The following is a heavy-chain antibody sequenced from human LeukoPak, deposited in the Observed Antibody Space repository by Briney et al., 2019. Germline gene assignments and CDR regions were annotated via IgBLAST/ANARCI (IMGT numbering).Heavy chain of an antibody. CDR2: INPNSGGT. V-gene: IGHV1-2*02. CDR3: ARERDYYGSGSYYGYYYYMDV. Sequence: ASVKVSCKASGYTFTNYGISWVRQAPGQGLEWMGWINPNSGGTNYAQKFQGRVTMTRDTSISTAYMELSRLRSDDTAVYYCARERDYYGSGSYYGYYYYMDVWGKGTTVTISS. D-gene: IGHD3-10*01. J-gene: IGHJ6*03. CDR1: GYTFTNYG.